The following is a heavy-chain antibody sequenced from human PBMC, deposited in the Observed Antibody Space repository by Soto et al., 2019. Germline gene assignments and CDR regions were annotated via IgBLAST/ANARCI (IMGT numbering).Heavy chain of an antibody. D-gene: IGHD3-3*01. V-gene: IGHV3-73*02. CDR1: GFIFSDSA. CDR2: IRRKANNYAT. CDR3: TRGIFVCSGYPRYYLEY. J-gene: IGHJ4*02. Sequence: EVQLVESGGGLVQPGGSLKLSCAASGFIFSDSALHWVRQASGKGLEWVGRIRRKANNYATTYAASVEGRFAISRDDSKNTAYLQMNSLKTEDMVIYYCTRGIFVCSGYPRYYLEYWGQGTLVTVSS.